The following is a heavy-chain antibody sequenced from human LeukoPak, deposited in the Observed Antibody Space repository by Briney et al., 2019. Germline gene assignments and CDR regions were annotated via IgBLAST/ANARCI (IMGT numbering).Heavy chain of an antibody. J-gene: IGHJ4*02. CDR1: GFTFSSYS. Sequence: GGSLRLSCATSGFTFSSYSMNWVRQAPGKGLEWVSSISSSSSYIYYADSVKSRFTISRDNAKNSLYLQMNSLRAEDTAVYYCARAGSGYRDYWGQGTLVTVSS. V-gene: IGHV3-21*01. CDR2: ISSSSSYI. D-gene: IGHD3-3*01. CDR3: ARAGSGYRDY.